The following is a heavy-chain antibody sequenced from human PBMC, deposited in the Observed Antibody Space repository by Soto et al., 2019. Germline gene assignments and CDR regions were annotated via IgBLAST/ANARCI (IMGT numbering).Heavy chain of an antibody. Sequence: SETLSLTCAVSGGSISSSAYYWGWIRQSPGKGLEWIGSMYYSGRTYYNPSLKSRVTISGDTSKNQFSLKLSSVTAADTAVYYCARPLAYCNSTSCYETGWFDPWGQGTLVTVSS. CDR3: ARPLAYCNSTSCYETGWFDP. CDR2: MYYSGRT. CDR1: GGSISSSAYY. V-gene: IGHV4-39*01. D-gene: IGHD2-2*01. J-gene: IGHJ5*02.